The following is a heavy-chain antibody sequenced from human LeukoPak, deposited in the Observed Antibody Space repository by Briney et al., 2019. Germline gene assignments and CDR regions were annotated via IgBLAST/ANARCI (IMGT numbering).Heavy chain of an antibody. CDR2: IYNGGST. CDR3: ARCVGLYSYGYFAGDEEYIWFDP. D-gene: IGHD5-18*01. Sequence: PSETLSLTCTVSGYSFSSGYYWCWIRQPPGKVLGWVGIIYNGGSTYYNPSLKSRVTISVDTSKNQCSLKLISVTAADTAVYYCARCVGLYSYGYFAGDEEYIWFDPWGQGTLVTVSS. J-gene: IGHJ5*02. CDR1: GYSFSSGYY. V-gene: IGHV4-38-2*02.